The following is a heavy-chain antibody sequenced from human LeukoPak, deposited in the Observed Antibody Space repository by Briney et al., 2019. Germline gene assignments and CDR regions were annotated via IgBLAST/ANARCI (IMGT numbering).Heavy chain of an antibody. Sequence: PGGSLRLSCAASGFTFSSCDMHWVRQPTGKGLEWVAGIGTAGDTYYPDSVKGRFTISRENAKNSLYLQMNSLRAGDTAVYYCARGGSGWYYFDYWGQGALVTVSS. J-gene: IGHJ4*02. CDR3: ARGGSGWYYFDY. CDR1: GFTFSSCD. D-gene: IGHD6-19*01. V-gene: IGHV3-13*01. CDR2: IGTAGDT.